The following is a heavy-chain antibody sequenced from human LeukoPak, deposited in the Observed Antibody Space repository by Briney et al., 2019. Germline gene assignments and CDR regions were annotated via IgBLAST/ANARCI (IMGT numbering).Heavy chain of an antibody. CDR1: GFTFDDYG. D-gene: IGHD3-22*01. V-gene: IGHV3-20*01. CDR2: INWNGGST. CDR3: ARNPYYYDSSGHPGRPLDY. Sequence: GGSLRLSCAASGFTFDDYGMSWVRQAPGKGLEWVSGINWNGGSTGYADSVKGRFTISRDNAKNSLYLQMNSLRAEDTALYHCARNPYYYDSSGHPGRPLDYWGQGTLVTVSS. J-gene: IGHJ4*02.